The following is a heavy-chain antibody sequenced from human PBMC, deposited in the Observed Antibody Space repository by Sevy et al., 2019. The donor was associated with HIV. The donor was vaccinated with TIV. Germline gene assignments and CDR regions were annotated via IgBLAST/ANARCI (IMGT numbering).Heavy chain of an antibody. V-gene: IGHV3-15*01. J-gene: IGHJ6*02. Sequence: GGSLRLSCAASGFTFSNAWMSWVRQAPGKGLEWVGRIKSKTDGGTTDYAAPVKGRFTISRDDSKNTLYLQMNSLKTEDTAVYYCTTVGLLESDYYYYGMDVWGQGTTVTVSS. D-gene: IGHD3-3*01. CDR2: IKSKTDGGTT. CDR1: GFTFSNAW. CDR3: TTVGLLESDYYYYGMDV.